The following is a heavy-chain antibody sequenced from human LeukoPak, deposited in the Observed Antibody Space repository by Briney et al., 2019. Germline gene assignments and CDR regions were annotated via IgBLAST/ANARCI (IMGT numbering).Heavy chain of an antibody. D-gene: IGHD3-10*01. CDR3: ARDSGNVLWFGESYYGMDV. J-gene: IGHJ6*02. Sequence: SVKVSCKASGGTFSSYAISWVRQAPGQGLEWMGRIIPILGIANYAQKFQGRVTITADKSTSTAYMELSSLRSEDTAVYYCARDSGNVLWFGESYYGMDVWGQGTTVTVSS. CDR2: IIPILGIA. V-gene: IGHV1-69*04. CDR1: GGTFSSYA.